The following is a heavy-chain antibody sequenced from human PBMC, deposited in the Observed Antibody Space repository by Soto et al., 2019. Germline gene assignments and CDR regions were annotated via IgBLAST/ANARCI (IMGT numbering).Heavy chain of an antibody. D-gene: IGHD3-22*01. Sequence: QVQLVESGGGLVKPGESLRLSCVASGFLFNDYNMNWVRQAPGKGLEWVSYIGTSGSDSTYADSVKGRFTISRDNAKNSLYLQMNSLRAEDTGVYCCAAYSRPPIHANDRKRACDDGRQGTLVTVSS. CDR2: IGTSGSDS. CDR3: AAYSRPPIHANDRKRACDD. CDR1: GFLFNDYN. J-gene: IGHJ4*02. V-gene: IGHV3-11*05.